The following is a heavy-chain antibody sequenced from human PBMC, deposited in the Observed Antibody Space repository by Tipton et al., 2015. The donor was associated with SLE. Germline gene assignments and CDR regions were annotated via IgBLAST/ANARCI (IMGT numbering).Heavy chain of an antibody. CDR2: ISYDGSNK. CDR3: AKALGKAY. D-gene: IGHD3-10*01. CDR1: GFTFSSYG. Sequence: SLRLSCAASGFTFSSYGMHWVRQAPGKGLEWVAVISYDGSNKYYADSVKGRFTISRDNSKNTLYLQMNSLRAEDTAVYYCAKALGKAYWGQGTLVTVSS. J-gene: IGHJ4*02. V-gene: IGHV3-30*18.